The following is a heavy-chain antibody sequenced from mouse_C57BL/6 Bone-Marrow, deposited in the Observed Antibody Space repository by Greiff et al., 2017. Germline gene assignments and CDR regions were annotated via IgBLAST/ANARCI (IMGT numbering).Heavy chain of an antibody. D-gene: IGHD1-2*01. Sequence: VQLQQPGAELVRPGTSVKLSCKASGYTFTSYWMHWVKQRPGQGLEWIGVIDPSDSYTNYNQKFKGKATLTVDTSSSTAYMQLSSLTSEDSAVYYCARGYAYWGQGTTLTDSS. V-gene: IGHV1-59*01. J-gene: IGHJ2*01. CDR1: GYTFTSYW. CDR3: ARGYAY. CDR2: IDPSDSYT.